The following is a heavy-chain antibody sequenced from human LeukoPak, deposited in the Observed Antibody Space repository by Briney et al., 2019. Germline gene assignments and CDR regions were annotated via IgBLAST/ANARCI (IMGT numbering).Heavy chain of an antibody. CDR3: AKDHCSSTSCLGFDY. D-gene: IGHD2-2*01. Sequence: PGRSLRLSCAASGFTFSSYGMHWVRQAPGKGLEWVSAISGSGGSTYYADSVKGRFTISRDNSKNTLYLQMNSLRAEDTAVYYCAKDHCSSTSCLGFDYWGQGTLVTVSS. CDR2: ISGSGGST. J-gene: IGHJ4*02. CDR1: GFTFSSYG. V-gene: IGHV3-23*01.